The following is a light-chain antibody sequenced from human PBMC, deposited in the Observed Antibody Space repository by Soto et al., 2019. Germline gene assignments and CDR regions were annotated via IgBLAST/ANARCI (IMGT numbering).Light chain of an antibody. CDR3: QQYSDSSRS. CDR2: TAS. J-gene: IGKJ1*01. CDR1: QNIDTW. Sequence: DIQMTQSPSTLSASIGDRITISCRVSQNIDTWLAWYQQRPGEAPKLLIYTASNLENGVPSRFSGSGSGTAFTLTISSLQPEDFATYYCQQYSDSSRSFGQGTQVE. V-gene: IGKV1-5*03.